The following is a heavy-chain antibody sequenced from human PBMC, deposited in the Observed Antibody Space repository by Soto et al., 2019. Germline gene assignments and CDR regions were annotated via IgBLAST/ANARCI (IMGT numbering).Heavy chain of an antibody. V-gene: IGHV3-23*01. CDR2: ISNSGDAT. CDR1: GFTFSSYA. J-gene: IGHJ4*02. D-gene: IGHD2-8*02. CDR3: AKPGYCIGGVCYIRYGGLNLRGYYFDS. Sequence: GGSLRLSCTASGFTFSSYAMKWVRQAPGKGLEWVAAISNSGDATSYADSVKGRFTISRDNSRNTVYLQMDSLRAGDKAVYYCAKPGYCIGGVCYIRYGGLNLRGYYFDSWGQGTVVTVSS.